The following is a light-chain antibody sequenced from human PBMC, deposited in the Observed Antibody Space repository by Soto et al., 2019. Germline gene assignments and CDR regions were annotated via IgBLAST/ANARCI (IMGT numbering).Light chain of an antibody. CDR2: WAS. CDR3: QQYYVTPLT. J-gene: IGKJ4*01. Sequence: DIVMTQSPDSLAVSLGERATINCKSSQSVLYSSNNKNYLAWYQQKPGQPPKLLISWASTRDSGVPDRFSGSGSGTDFTLTIGSLQAEDVAVYYCQQYYVTPLTFGGGTKVEIK. CDR1: QSVLYSSNNKNY. V-gene: IGKV4-1*01.